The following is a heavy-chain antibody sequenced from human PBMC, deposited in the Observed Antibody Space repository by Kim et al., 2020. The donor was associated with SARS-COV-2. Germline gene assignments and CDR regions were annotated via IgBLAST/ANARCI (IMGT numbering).Heavy chain of an antibody. D-gene: IGHD3-22*01. CDR1: GGSISSSSYY. Sequence: SETLSLTCTVSGGSISSSSYYWGWIRQPPGKGLEWIGSIYYSGSTYYNPSLKSRVTISVDTSKNQFSLKLSSVTAADTAVYYCARQSARTMIVVVITYFDYWGQGTLVTVSS. CDR3: ARQSARTMIVVVITYFDY. J-gene: IGHJ4*02. V-gene: IGHV4-39*01. CDR2: IYYSGST.